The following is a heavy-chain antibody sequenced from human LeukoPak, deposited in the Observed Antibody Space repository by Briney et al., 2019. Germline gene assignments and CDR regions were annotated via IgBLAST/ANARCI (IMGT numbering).Heavy chain of an antibody. J-gene: IGHJ5*02. CDR3: AREGAPYSSGWYGWFDP. V-gene: IGHV3-33*01. CDR1: GFTFSTYG. D-gene: IGHD6-19*01. CDR2: IWYDGSNK. Sequence: KSGGSLRLSCAASGFTFSTYGMHWVRQAPGEGLEWVALIWYDGSNKYHADSVKGRFTISRDNSKNTLYLQMNSVRAEDTAVYYCAREGAPYSSGWYGWFDPWGQGTLVTVSS.